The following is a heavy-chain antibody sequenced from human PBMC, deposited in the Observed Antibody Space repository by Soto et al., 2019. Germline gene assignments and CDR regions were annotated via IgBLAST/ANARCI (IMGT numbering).Heavy chain of an antibody. CDR3: ARDAYYGSGSYRPYWFDP. V-gene: IGHV4-59*01. J-gene: IGHJ5*02. CDR2: IYYSGST. CDR1: GGSISSYY. D-gene: IGHD3-10*01. Sequence: HSETLSLTCTVSGGSISSYYWSWIRQPPGKGLEWIGYIYYSGSTNYNPSLKSRVTISVDTSKNQFSLKLSSVTAADTAVYYCARDAYYGSGSYRPYWFDPWGQGTLVTV.